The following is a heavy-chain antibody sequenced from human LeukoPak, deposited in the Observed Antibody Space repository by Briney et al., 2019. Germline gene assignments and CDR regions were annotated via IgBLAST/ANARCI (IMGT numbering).Heavy chain of an antibody. CDR2: ISGSGGST. D-gene: IGHD1-26*01. V-gene: IGHV3-23*01. Sequence: GGSLRLSCAAAGFTFSSYAMSWVRQAPGKGLQWVSAISGSGGSTYYADSVKGRFTISRDNSKNTLYLQMNSLRAEDTAVYYCAKSGLLGYYYYYYMDVGGKGTTVTVSS. CDR1: GFTFSSYA. CDR3: AKSGLLGYYYYYYMDV. J-gene: IGHJ6*03.